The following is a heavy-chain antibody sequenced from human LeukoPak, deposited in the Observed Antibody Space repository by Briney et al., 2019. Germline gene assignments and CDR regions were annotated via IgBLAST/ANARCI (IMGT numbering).Heavy chain of an antibody. D-gene: IGHD3-3*01. CDR2: MNPNSGNT. V-gene: IGHV1-8*01. Sequence: ASVKVSCKASGYTFTSYDINWVRQATGQGLEWMGWMNPNSGNTGYAQKFQGRVTMTRNTSISTAYMELSSLRSEDTAVYYCARPFDFYWAGNEYFHQWGQGTLVTVSS. CDR3: ARPFDFYWAGNEYFHQ. CDR1: GYTFTSYD. J-gene: IGHJ1*01.